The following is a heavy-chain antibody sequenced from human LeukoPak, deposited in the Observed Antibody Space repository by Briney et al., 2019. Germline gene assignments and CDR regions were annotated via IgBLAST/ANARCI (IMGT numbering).Heavy chain of an antibody. D-gene: IGHD3-22*01. CDR3: AREYYDSSGYHYYFDY. CDR1: GGSISSGGYY. J-gene: IGHJ4*02. CDR2: IYYSGST. V-gene: IGHV4-31*03. Sequence: SQTLSLTCTVSGGSISSGGYYWSWISQHPGKGLEWIGYIYYSGSTYYNPSLKSRVTISVDTSKNQFSLKLSSVTAADTAVYYCAREYYDSSGYHYYFDYWGQGTLVTVSS.